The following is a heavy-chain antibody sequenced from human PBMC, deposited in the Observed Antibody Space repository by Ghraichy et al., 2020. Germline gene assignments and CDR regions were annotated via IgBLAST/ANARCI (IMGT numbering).Heavy chain of an antibody. Sequence: GGSLRLSCAASGLTFSNAWMTWVRQAPGKGLEWVARIKSKANGGKAEYGLPVKDRFIISRDDSQNTVYLQMNSLKSEDTAVYYCTTDRAWYCSTSCYSCWGQGTLVTVSS. CDR1: GLTFSNAW. CDR2: IKSKANGGKA. D-gene: IGHD2-2*01. V-gene: IGHV3-15*01. J-gene: IGHJ4*02. CDR3: TTDRAWYCSTSCYSC.